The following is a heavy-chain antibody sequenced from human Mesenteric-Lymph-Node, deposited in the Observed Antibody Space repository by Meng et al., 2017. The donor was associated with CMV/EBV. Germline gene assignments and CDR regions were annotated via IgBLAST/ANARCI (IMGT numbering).Heavy chain of an antibody. CDR1: GDSIRNSDYF. CDR2: IYYSGST. V-gene: IGHV4-61*08. CDR3: ARGLVGSIYGHLKWFDP. D-gene: IGHD1-26*01. Sequence: SETLSLTCTMSGDSIRNSDYFWGWARQPPGKGLEWIGYIYYSGSTNYNPSLKSRVTISVDTSKDQFSLKLSSVTAADTALYYCARGLVGSIYGHLKWFDPWGQGILVTVSS. J-gene: IGHJ5*02.